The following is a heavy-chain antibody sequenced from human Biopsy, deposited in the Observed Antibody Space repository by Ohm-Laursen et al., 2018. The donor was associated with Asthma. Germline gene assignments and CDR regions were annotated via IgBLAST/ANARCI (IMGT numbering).Heavy chain of an antibody. CDR3: ARCQVGYSSGWSLLLKKIYYSGMDV. CDR1: GFTFDNYT. D-gene: IGHD6-19*01. V-gene: IGHV3-30*04. J-gene: IGHJ6*02. Sequence: SLRLSCAASGFTFDNYTMHWVRQAPGKGLEWVTIISYDGRNTYYADSVEGRFTISRDNSKNTLFLQMSSLRPEDTAIYYCARCQVGYSSGWSLLLKKIYYSGMDVWGQGTAVTVSS. CDR2: ISYDGRNT.